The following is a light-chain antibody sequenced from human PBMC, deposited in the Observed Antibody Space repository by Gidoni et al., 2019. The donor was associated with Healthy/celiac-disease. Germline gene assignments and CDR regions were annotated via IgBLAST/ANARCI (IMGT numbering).Light chain of an antibody. CDR1: QDISNY. CDR3: QQYDNLPLT. J-gene: IGKJ4*01. Sequence: DIQMTQSPSSLSASVGDRVTITCQASQDISNYLNWYQQKPGKAPKLLIYDASTLETGVPSRFSGSGSGTDFTFTISSLQPEDIATYYCQQYDNLPLTFXGXTKVEIK. V-gene: IGKV1-33*01. CDR2: DAS.